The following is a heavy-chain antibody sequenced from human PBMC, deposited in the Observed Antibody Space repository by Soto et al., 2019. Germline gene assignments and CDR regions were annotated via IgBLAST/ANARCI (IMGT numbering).Heavy chain of an antibody. D-gene: IGHD6-19*01. CDR1: GLTFSSFS. J-gene: IGHJ4*02. Sequence: EVQLVESGGGLVQPGGSKRLSCIASGLTFSSFSMNWVRQAPGKGLEWVAYISSSSSTTYYADSVKGRFTISRDNAKNSLYRQMNSLRDEDTAVYYCARGFFGTIVVAGRGDYWGQGTLVTVSS. CDR2: ISSSSSTT. V-gene: IGHV3-48*02. CDR3: ARGFFGTIVVAGRGDY.